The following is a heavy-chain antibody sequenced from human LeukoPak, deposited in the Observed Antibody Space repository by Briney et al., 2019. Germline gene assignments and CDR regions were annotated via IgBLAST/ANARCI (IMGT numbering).Heavy chain of an antibody. CDR2: ISSSSSYI. J-gene: IGHJ3*02. Sequence: GGSLRLSCAASGFTFSSYSMNWVRQAPGKGLEWVSSISSSSSYIYYADSVKGRFTISRDNAKNSLYLQMNSLRAEDTAVYYCARKYYYDNSGYPVAFDIWGQGTMVTVSS. CDR3: ARKYYYDNSGYPVAFDI. D-gene: IGHD3-22*01. V-gene: IGHV3-21*01. CDR1: GFTFSSYS.